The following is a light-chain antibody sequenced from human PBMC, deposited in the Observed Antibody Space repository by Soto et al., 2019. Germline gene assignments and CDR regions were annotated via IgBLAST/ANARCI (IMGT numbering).Light chain of an antibody. CDR1: QGISSY. CDR2: AAS. CDR3: QQYYSYHWT. J-gene: IGKJ1*01. Sequence: AIRMTQSPSSLSASTGDRVTITCRASQGISSYLAWYQQKPGKAPKLLIYAASTLQSGVPSRFSVSGSGTDFTLTISCLQSEDFATYYCQQYYSYHWTFGQGTKVEIK. V-gene: IGKV1-8*01.